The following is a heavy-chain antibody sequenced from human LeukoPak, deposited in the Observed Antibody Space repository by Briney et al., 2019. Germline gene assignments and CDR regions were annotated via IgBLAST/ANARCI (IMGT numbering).Heavy chain of an antibody. D-gene: IGHD5-18*01. CDR1: GYTFTGYY. CDR2: MNPDSGNT. V-gene: IGHV1-8*03. Sequence: ASVKVSCKASGYTFTGYYMHWVRQAPGQGLEWMGWMNPDSGNTRYAQKFQGRVTITRNTSISTAYMELSSLRSEDTAVDYCARGSRYTYGHTNFDYWGQGTLVTVSS. J-gene: IGHJ4*02. CDR3: ARGSRYTYGHTNFDY.